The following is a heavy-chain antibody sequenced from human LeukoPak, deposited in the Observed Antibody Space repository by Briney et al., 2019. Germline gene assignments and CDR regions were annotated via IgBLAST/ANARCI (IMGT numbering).Heavy chain of an antibody. D-gene: IGHD5-18*01. CDR2: IYPGDSDT. Sequence: GEPLKISRKGSGYRFTSYWIGWVRQIPGKGLEWMGIIYPGDSDTRYSPSFQGQVTISDDKSISTAYLQWSSLKASDTALYYCARGDSYGYSWFDPWGQGTLVTVSS. J-gene: IGHJ5*02. V-gene: IGHV5-51*01. CDR3: ARGDSYGYSWFDP. CDR1: GYRFTSYW.